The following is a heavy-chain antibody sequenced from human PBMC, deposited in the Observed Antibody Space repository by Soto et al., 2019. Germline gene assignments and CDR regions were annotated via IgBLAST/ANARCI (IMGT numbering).Heavy chain of an antibody. Sequence: SETLSLTCAVYGGSFSGYYWSWIRQPPGKGLEWIGEINHSGSTNYNPSLKSRVTISVDTSKNQFSLKLSSVTAADTAVYYCARGPHIVVVTAIRGPYYYGMDVWGQGTTVTVSS. CDR3: ARGPHIVVVTAIRGPYYYGMDV. D-gene: IGHD2-21*02. J-gene: IGHJ6*02. V-gene: IGHV4-34*01. CDR1: GGSFSGYY. CDR2: INHSGST.